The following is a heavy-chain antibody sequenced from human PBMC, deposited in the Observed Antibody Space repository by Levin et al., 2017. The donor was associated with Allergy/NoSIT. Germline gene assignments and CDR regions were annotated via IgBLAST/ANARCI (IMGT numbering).Heavy chain of an antibody. CDR2: SRNKANSYTT. Sequence: GGSLRLSCAASGFTLSDHYMDWVRQAPGKGLEWVGRSRNKANSYTTEYAASVKDRFTISRDDSKSSLYLHMNSLTTDDTAVYYCASDLTGAYFNYWGQGTLVTVSS. V-gene: IGHV3-72*01. CDR1: GFTLSDHY. J-gene: IGHJ4*02. D-gene: IGHD3-9*01. CDR3: ASDLTGAYFNY.